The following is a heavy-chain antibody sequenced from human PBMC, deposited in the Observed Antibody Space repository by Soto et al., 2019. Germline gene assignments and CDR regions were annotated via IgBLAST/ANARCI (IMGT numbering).Heavy chain of an antibody. CDR1: GFTFSNAW. CDR3: TTAPSRSKQQLRSLLGMDV. Sequence: GGSLRLSCAASGFTFSNAWMNWVRQAPGKGLEWVGRIKSKTDGGTTDYAAPVKGRFTISRDDSKNTLYLQMNSLKTEDTAVYYCTTAPSRSKQQLRSLLGMDVWGQGTTVTVSS. J-gene: IGHJ6*02. CDR2: IKSKTDGGTT. V-gene: IGHV3-15*07. D-gene: IGHD6-13*01.